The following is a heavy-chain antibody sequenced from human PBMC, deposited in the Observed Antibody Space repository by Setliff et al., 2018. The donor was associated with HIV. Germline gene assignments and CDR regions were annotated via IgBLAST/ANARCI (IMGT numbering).Heavy chain of an antibody. CDR1: GYSINSGYSINDNYY. CDR3: ARDYYSSGSYYHWFDP. D-gene: IGHD3-10*01. Sequence: SETLSLTCAVSGYSINSGYSINDNYYWGWIRQSPGKGLEWIGSIYHTGSTYYNPSLTSRVTISVDTSKNQFSLTLRSVTAADTAVYYCARDYYSSGSYYHWFDPWGQGTLITVSS. J-gene: IGHJ5*02. V-gene: IGHV4-38-2*02. CDR2: IYHTGST.